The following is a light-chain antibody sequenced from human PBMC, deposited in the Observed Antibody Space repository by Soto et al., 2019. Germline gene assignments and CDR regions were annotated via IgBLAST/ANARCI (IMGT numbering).Light chain of an antibody. J-gene: IGLJ1*01. CDR3: SSYTSSSSGV. CDR1: SSDVGGFNY. V-gene: IGLV2-14*01. Sequence: QSARTQPPSVSVSPGQSITISCTGTSSDVGGFNYVSWYQQHPGKTPKLLIYEVRNRPSGVSNRFSGSKSGNTASLTISGLQAEDEADYYCSSYTSSSSGVFGTGTKVTVL. CDR2: EVR.